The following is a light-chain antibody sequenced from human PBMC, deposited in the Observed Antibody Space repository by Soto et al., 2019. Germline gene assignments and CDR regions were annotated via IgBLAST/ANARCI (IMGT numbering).Light chain of an antibody. CDR2: AAS. Sequence: DIQMTQSPSSLSASVGDRVTITCRASQSISSYLNWYQQKPGKAPKLLIYAASSLQSGVPSRFSGSGSGTDFTLTISSLQPEDFATYYCQQSYSLWGFGQGTKVEIK. J-gene: IGKJ1*01. V-gene: IGKV1-39*01. CDR3: QQSYSLWG. CDR1: QSISSY.